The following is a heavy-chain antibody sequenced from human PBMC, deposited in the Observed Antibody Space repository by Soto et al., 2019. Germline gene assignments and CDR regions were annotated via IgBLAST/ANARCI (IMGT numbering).Heavy chain of an antibody. CDR3: VGGQYYFVY. V-gene: IGHV3-30*03. J-gene: IGHJ4*02. Sequence: QVQLVESGGGVVQPGRSLRLSCAASGFPFSSYGMHWVREAPGKGLEWVAVISYDGSNKYYADSVKGRFTISRDNSASKLYLQMNSLRPEDTALYYCVGGQYYFVYRGQGTLVTVSP. CDR2: ISYDGSNK. CDR1: GFPFSSYG. D-gene: IGHD3-10*01.